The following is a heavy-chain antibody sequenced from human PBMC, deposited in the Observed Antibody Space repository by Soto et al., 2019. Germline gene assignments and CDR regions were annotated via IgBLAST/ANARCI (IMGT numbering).Heavy chain of an antibody. J-gene: IGHJ6*02. Sequence: GGSLRLSCAASGFTFSSYSMNWVRQAPGKGLEWVSSISSSSSYIYYADSVKGRFTISRDNAKNSLYLQMNSLRAEDTAVYYCARDYPYEELAPGYYYYYGMDVWGQGTTVTVSS. D-gene: IGHD1-26*01. CDR1: GFTFSSYS. V-gene: IGHV3-21*01. CDR3: ARDYPYEELAPGYYYYYGMDV. CDR2: ISSSSSYI.